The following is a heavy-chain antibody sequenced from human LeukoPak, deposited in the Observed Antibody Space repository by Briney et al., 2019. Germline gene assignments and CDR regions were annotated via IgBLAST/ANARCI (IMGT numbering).Heavy chain of an antibody. CDR3: ARDRRYYDSSAYIRGFDY. CDR2: IYHSGST. J-gene: IGHJ4*02. CDR1: GGSISTSTNW. V-gene: IGHV4-4*02. D-gene: IGHD3-22*01. Sequence: SGTLSLTCAVSGGSISTSTNWWTWVRQPPGKGLVWIGEIYHSGSTNYNPSLKSRVTISVDKSKNQFSLNLSSVTAADTAVYYCARDRRYYDSSAYIRGFDYWGQGTLVTVSS.